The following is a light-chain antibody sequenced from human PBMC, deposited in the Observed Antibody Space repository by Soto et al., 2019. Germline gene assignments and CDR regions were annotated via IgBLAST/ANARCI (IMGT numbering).Light chain of an antibody. CDR3: SSYTSSSTYV. V-gene: IGLV2-14*01. Sequence: QSVLTQPASVSGSLGQSITISCTGTSSDVGVYNYVSWYQQHPGKAPKLRMYEVTNRPSGVYNRFSGSKSGNTASLTISGLQAEDEADYYGSSYTSSSTYVFGTGTKVTVL. CDR1: SSDVGVYNY. J-gene: IGLJ1*01. CDR2: EVT.